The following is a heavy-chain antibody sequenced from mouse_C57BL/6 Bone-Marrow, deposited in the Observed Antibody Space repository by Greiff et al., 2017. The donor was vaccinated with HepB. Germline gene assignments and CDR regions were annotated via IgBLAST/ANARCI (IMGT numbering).Heavy chain of an antibody. D-gene: IGHD1-1*02. CDR3: ARDMDYYAMDY. V-gene: IGHV5-4*01. CDR1: GFTFSSYA. J-gene: IGHJ4*01. Sequence: EVKVVESGGGLVKPVGSLKLSCAASGFTFSSYAMSWVRQTPEKRLEWVATISDGGSYTYYPDNVKGRFTISRDNAKNNLYLQMSHLKSEDTAMYYCARDMDYYAMDYWGQGTSVTVSS. CDR2: ISDGGSYT.